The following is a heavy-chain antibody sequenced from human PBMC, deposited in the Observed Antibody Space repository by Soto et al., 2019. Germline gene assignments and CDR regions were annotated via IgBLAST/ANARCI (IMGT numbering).Heavy chain of an antibody. CDR1: GGSISSSSYY. V-gene: IGHV4-39*01. J-gene: IGHJ6*02. CDR3: ARHGDYDSSGYYLYYYYGMDV. Sequence: PSETLSLTCTVSGGSISSSSYYWGWIRQPPGKGLEWIGSIYYSGSTYYNPSLKSRVTISVDTSKNQFSLKLSSVTAADTAVYYCARHGDYDSSGYYLYYYYGMDVWGQGTTVTV. D-gene: IGHD3-22*01. CDR2: IYYSGST.